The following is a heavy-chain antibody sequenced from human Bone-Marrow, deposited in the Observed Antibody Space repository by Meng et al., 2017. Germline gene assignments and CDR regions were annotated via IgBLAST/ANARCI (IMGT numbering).Heavy chain of an antibody. V-gene: IGHV1-2*06. CDR3: ARDYCSSTSCYLGDWFDP. Sequence: ASVKVSCKASGYTFTSYYMHWVRQAPGQGLEWMGRINPNSGGTNYAQKFQGRVTMTRDTSISTAYMELSRLRSDDTAVYYCARDYCSSTSCYLGDWFDPWGQGTLVTVSS. D-gene: IGHD2-2*01. CDR2: INPNSGGT. CDR1: GYTFTSYY. J-gene: IGHJ5*02.